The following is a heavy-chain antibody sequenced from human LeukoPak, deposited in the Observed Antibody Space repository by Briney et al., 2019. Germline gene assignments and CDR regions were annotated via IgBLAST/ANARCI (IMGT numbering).Heavy chain of an antibody. CDR1: GDSFTSVTDY. V-gene: IGHV4-39*07. CDR3: AGERGKEYSSGWYKTNYFYN. Sequence: SETLSLTCTVSGDSFTSVTDYWACIRQPPGKGLEWIASGDYSGGTYYNPSLESRVAISADMSKNQISLKLTSVTGADTAVYYCAGERGKEYSSGWYKTNYFYNWGQGIRVTVSS. D-gene: IGHD6-19*01. J-gene: IGHJ4*02. CDR2: GDYSGGT.